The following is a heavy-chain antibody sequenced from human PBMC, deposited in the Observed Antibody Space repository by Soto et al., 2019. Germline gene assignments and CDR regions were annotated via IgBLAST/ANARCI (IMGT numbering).Heavy chain of an antibody. J-gene: IGHJ6*02. V-gene: IGHV4-59*01. Sequence: SETLSLTCTVSGGSISSYYWSWIRQPPGKGLEWIGYIYYSGSTNYNPSLKSRVTISVDTSKNQFSLKLSSVTAADTAVYYCARTSMTRGASYYYYYCMDVWGQGTTVTVSS. D-gene: IGHD1-26*01. CDR1: GGSISSYY. CDR2: IYYSGST. CDR3: ARTSMTRGASYYYYYCMDV.